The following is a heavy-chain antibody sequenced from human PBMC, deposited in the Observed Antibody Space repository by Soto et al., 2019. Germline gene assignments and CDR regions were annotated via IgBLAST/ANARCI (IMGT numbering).Heavy chain of an antibody. D-gene: IGHD3-22*01. J-gene: IGHJ4*02. CDR3: TTERDESSGYAPNY. V-gene: IGHV3-15*07. CDR1: GFTFNNAW. CDR2: IKSRTDGGTT. Sequence: EVQLVESGGGLVKSGGSLRLSCAASGFTFNNAWMNWVRQAPGKGLEWVGRIKSRTDGGTTDYAAPGKDRFTISRDDSKNTLYLQMNSLKTEDTAMYYCTTERDESSGYAPNYWGQGTLVTVSS.